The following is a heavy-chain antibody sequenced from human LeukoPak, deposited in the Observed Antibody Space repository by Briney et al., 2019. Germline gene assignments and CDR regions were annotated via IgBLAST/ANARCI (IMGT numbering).Heavy chain of an antibody. CDR3: ARGLDVFDSSGYYSYADL. D-gene: IGHD3-22*01. J-gene: IGHJ5*02. Sequence: GGSLRLSCAASGFTFSSSALHWVRQAAGKGLEWAAVTSYDGSSKFYADSVKGRFTISRDNSNNTLWLQMNNVRTEDTAMYFCARGLDVFDSSGYYSYADLWGQGTLVTVSS. CDR2: TSYDGSSK. V-gene: IGHV3-30*04. CDR1: GFTFSSSA.